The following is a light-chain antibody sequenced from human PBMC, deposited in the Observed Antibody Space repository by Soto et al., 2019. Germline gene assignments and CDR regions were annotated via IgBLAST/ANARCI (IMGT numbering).Light chain of an antibody. V-gene: IGLV2-11*01. Sequence: QSALTQPRSVSGSPGQSVTISCTGTSSDVGGYKYVSWYQQHPGKAPKLIIYDVNKRPSGVPDRFSGSKSGNTASLTISGLQAEDEADYYCCSYAGSYTYVFGTG. CDR2: DVN. CDR1: SSDVGGYKY. J-gene: IGLJ1*01. CDR3: CSYAGSYTYV.